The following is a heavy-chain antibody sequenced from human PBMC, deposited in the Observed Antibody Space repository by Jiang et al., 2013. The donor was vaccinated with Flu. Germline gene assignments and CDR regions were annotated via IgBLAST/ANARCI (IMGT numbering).Heavy chain of an antibody. CDR3: ARATPWYTSYYYYYGMDV. CDR1: GGSISSYY. V-gene: IGHV4-59*01. CDR2: IYYSGST. D-gene: IGHD6-13*01. Sequence: PGLVKPSETLSLTCTVSGGSISSYYWSWIRQPPGKGLEWIGYIYYSGSTNYNPSLKSRVTISVDTSKNQFSLKLSSVTAADTAVYYCARATPWYTSYYYYYGMDVWGQGTTVTVSS. J-gene: IGHJ6*02.